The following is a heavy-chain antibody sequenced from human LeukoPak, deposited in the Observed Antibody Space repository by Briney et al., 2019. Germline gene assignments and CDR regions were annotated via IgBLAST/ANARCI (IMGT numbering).Heavy chain of an antibody. Sequence: SVKVSCKASGYTFTGYHMHWVRQAPGQGPEWMGGITPMFGTAKYAQKFQGRVTITADESTSTAYMELSSLRSEDTAVYYCARDSSDFRSLIPHWGQGTLVTVSS. J-gene: IGHJ1*01. V-gene: IGHV1-69*13. CDR1: GYTFTGYH. CDR2: ITPMFGTA. D-gene: IGHD3-3*01. CDR3: ARDSSDFRSLIPH.